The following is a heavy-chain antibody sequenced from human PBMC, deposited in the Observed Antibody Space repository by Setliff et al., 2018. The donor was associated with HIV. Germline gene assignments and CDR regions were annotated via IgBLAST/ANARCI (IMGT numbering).Heavy chain of an antibody. Sequence: SETLSLTCVVYRGSFSDYYWTWIRQPPGKGLEWIGEISPSGSTNYNPSLKSRVTMSVDTSKNQFSLKPSSVTAADTAVYYCARVVGYYDSSGYPNYYYYYMDVWGKGTTVTVSS. D-gene: IGHD3-22*01. CDR3: ARVVGYYDSSGYPNYYYYYMDV. CDR2: ISPSGST. V-gene: IGHV4-34*01. CDR1: RGSFSDYY. J-gene: IGHJ6*03.